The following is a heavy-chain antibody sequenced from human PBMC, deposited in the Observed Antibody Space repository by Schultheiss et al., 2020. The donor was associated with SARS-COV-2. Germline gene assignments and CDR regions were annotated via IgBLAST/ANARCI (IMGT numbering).Heavy chain of an antibody. CDR1: GYSISSGYY. CDR2: IYYSGST. CDR3: ARAPPYDFWSGLNWFDP. V-gene: IGHV4-38-2*01. D-gene: IGHD3-3*01. J-gene: IGHJ5*02. Sequence: SETLSLTCAVSGYSISSGYYWSWIRQPPGKGLEWIGYIYYSGSTYYNPSLKSRVTISVDTSKNQFSLKLSSVTAADTAVYYCARAPPYDFWSGLNWFDPWGQGTLVTVSS.